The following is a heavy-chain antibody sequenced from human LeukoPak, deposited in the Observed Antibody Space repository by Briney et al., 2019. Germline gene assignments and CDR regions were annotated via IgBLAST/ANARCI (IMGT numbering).Heavy chain of an antibody. J-gene: IGHJ2*01. CDR3: ATDGNFDL. D-gene: IGHD1-26*01. CDR1: DGSITGYY. CDR2: IFDSGST. V-gene: IGHV4-59*01. Sequence: SETLSLTCTVSDGSITGYYWSWIRQSPGKGLEWIGYIFDSGSTNYNPSLQSRVTISVDTSKNQFSLKLSSVTAADTAVYYCATDGNFDLWGRGTLVTVSS.